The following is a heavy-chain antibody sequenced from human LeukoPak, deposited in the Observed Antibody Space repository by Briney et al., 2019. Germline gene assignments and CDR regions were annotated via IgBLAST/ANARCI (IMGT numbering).Heavy chain of an antibody. CDR1: GGSIRGGGYY. CDR2: IYDIGST. D-gene: IGHD4-17*01. V-gene: IGHV4-31*03. CDR3: ARGPTVTQDAFDI. J-gene: IGHJ3*02. Sequence: SQTLSLTCTVSGGSIRGGGYYWSWIRQHPEKGLEWIGYIYDIGSTDYNPSFKRRFTLSVDTSKNQFSLKVHSVTAADTAVYYCARGPTVTQDAFDIWGPGTMVTVSS.